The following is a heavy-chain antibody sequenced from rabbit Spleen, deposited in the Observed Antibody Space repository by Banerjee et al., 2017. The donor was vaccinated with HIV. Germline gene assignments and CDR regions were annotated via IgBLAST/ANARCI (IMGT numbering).Heavy chain of an antibody. D-gene: IGHD6-1*01. CDR1: GVSFSGDSFSSNYW. Sequence: QSLEESGGDLVKPGASLTLTCIASGVSFSGDSFSSNYWICWVRQAPEKGLEWIACIYTGSSGSTYYASWANGRFTISKTSSTTVTLRMTSLTDADTATYFCARWSAGYDLWGPGTLVTVS. J-gene: IGHJ4*01. CDR3: ARWSAGYDL. V-gene: IGHV1S40*01. CDR2: IYTGSSGST.